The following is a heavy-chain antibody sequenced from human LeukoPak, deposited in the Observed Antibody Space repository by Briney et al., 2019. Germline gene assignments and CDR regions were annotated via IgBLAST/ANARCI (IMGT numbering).Heavy chain of an antibody. CDR3: ARDLSGSSDRTGY. CDR2: IIPILGIA. D-gene: IGHD1-26*01. V-gene: IGHV1-69*04. J-gene: IGHJ4*02. CDR1: GGTFSSYA. Sequence: SVTVSCKASGGTFSSYAISWVRQAPGHAREWLGRIIPILGIANYAQKSQGRVTITADKSTSTAYMELSSLTSDETAVYYCARDLSGSSDRTGYWGQGTLVTVSS.